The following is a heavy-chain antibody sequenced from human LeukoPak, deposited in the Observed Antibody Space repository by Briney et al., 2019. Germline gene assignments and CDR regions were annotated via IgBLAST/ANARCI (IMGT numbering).Heavy chain of an antibody. CDR1: GGSISDYY. CDR2: MDYSGST. V-gene: IGHV4-59*08. CDR3: ARRKRGSGGPFDY. Sequence: SETLSLTCTVSGGSISDYYWAWIRQSPGTGLEWIGYMDYSGSTAYNPSLKSRVTISIDTSKKQFSLELSSVTAADTAIYFCARRKRGSGGPFDYWGQGTLVTVSS. J-gene: IGHJ4*02. D-gene: IGHD6-19*01.